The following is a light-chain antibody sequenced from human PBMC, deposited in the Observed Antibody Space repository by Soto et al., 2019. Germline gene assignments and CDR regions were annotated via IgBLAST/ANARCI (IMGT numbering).Light chain of an antibody. CDR1: SSNIGNIY. J-gene: IGLJ2*01. Sequence: QSVLTQPPSASGTPGQRVTISSSGSSSNIGNIYVYWYQHLPGTAPRLLIYSNNQRPSGVPDRFSGSKSGTSASLAISGLRSEDEADYYCGSKAGSNKHVVFGGGTKLTVL. CDR2: SNN. V-gene: IGLV1-47*02. CDR3: GSKAGSNKHVV.